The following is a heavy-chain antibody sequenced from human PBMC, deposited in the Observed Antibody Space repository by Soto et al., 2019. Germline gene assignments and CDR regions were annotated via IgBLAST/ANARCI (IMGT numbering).Heavy chain of an antibody. D-gene: IGHD2-15*01. CDR1: GGSISSGTYY. CDR2: MYNSGTS. Sequence: QVQLQESGPGLLKPSQTLSLTCSVSGGSISSGTYYWSWIRHRPGKGLEWICYMYNSGTSSYSPSLKSRSVLSVDTSKNQFSLKLTSVTAADTATYFCARRLSGSSAFDYWGLGIVVTVSS. CDR3: ARRLSGSSAFDY. V-gene: IGHV4-31*03. J-gene: IGHJ4*01.